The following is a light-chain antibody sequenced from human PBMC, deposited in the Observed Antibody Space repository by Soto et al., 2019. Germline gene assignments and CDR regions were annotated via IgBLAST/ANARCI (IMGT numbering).Light chain of an antibody. CDR1: SSDVGSYNY. Sequence: QSALTQPPSASGSPGQSVTISCTGTSSDVGSYNYVSWYQQHPDKAPKLMIYEVTKRPSGVPDRFSGSKSGNTASLTVSGLQAEDEASYYCSSYAGSNNLVFAGGTKLTVL. CDR2: EVT. V-gene: IGLV2-8*01. CDR3: SSYAGSNNLV. J-gene: IGLJ3*02.